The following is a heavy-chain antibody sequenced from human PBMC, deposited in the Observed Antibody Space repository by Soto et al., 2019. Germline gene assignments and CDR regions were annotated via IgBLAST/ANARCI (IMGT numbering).Heavy chain of an antibody. CDR2: IIPIFGTA. J-gene: IGHJ6*02. Sequence: ASVKVSCKASGGTFSSYAISWVRQAPGQGLEWMGGIIPIFGTANYAQKFQGRVTITADESTSTAYMELSSPRSEDTAVYYCARDPPHPGTTSYYYYYGMDVWGQGPTVTVSS. CDR1: GGTFSSYA. V-gene: IGHV1-69*13. D-gene: IGHD1-1*01. CDR3: ARDPPHPGTTSYYYYYGMDV.